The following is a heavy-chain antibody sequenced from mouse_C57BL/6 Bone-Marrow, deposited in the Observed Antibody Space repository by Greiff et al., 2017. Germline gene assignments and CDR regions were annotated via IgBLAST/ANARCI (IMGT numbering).Heavy chain of an antibody. Sequence: VMLVESDAELVKPGASVKISCKVSGYTFTDHTIHWMKQRPEQGLEWIGYIYPRDGSTKYNEKFKGKATLTADKSSSTAYMQLNSLTSEDSAVYFCARTPPLDSSGYTFAYWGQGTLVTVSA. CDR2: IYPRDGST. CDR3: ARTPPLDSSGYTFAY. CDR1: GYTFTDHT. V-gene: IGHV1-78*01. J-gene: IGHJ3*01. D-gene: IGHD3-2*02.